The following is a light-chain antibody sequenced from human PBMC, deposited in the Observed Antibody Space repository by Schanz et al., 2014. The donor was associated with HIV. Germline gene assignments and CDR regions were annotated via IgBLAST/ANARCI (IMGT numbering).Light chain of an antibody. CDR3: QSYDSSLREV. J-gene: IGLJ2*01. Sequence: QSVLTQPPSVSGAPGQTVTISCTGSSSNIGAGFDLHWYQHLPGTAPKLLIYGNSNRPSGVPDRFSGSKSGTSASLAITGLQAEDEADYYCQSYDSSLREVFGGGTKLTVL. V-gene: IGLV1-40*01. CDR2: GNS. CDR1: SSNIGAGFD.